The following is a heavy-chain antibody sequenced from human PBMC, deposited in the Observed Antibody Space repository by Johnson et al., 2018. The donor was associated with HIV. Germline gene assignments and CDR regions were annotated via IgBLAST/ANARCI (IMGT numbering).Heavy chain of an antibody. CDR2: IHYDAIGK. CDR1: GFTFSVYD. V-gene: IGHV3-30*02. Sequence: QVQLVESGGGVVQSGGSLRLSYDASGFTFSVYDRHWVCQAPGKGLQWVPFIHYDAIGKYSGGAVKGRFTVSRENAKNSLYLQMNSLRAGDTAAYYCARAGDYDILTGSLMKGAFDIWGQGTMVIVSS. J-gene: IGHJ3*02. CDR3: ARAGDYDILTGSLMKGAFDI. D-gene: IGHD3-9*01.